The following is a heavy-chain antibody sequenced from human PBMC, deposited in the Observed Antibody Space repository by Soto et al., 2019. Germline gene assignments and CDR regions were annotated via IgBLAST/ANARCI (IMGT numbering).Heavy chain of an antibody. CDR2: IYYSGST. Sequence: QLQLQESGPGLVKPSETLSLTCTVSGGSISSSSYYWGWIRQPPGKGLEWIGSIYYSGSTYYNPSLKSRVTISVDTSKNQFSLKLSSVTAADTAVYYCARLVWGKGSGSYADYWGQGTLVTVSS. CDR3: ARLVWGKGSGSYADY. V-gene: IGHV4-39*01. J-gene: IGHJ4*02. CDR1: GGSISSSSYY. D-gene: IGHD3-10*01.